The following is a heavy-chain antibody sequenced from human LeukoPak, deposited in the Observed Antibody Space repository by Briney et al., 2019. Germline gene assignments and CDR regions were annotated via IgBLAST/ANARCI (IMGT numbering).Heavy chain of an antibody. CDR1: GGSISSCY. J-gene: IGHJ4*02. CDR3: ARTHLHEGYSYGSLDY. Sequence: SETLSLTCTVSGGSISSCYWSWIRQPPGKGLEWIGYIYYSGSTNYNPSLKSRVTISVDTSKNQFSLKLSSVTAADTAVYYCARTHLHEGYSYGSLDYWGQGTLVTVSS. CDR2: IYYSGST. V-gene: IGHV4-59*08. D-gene: IGHD5-18*01.